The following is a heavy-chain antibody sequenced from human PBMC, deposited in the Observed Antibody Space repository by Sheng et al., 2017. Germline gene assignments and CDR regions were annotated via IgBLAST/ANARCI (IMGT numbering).Heavy chain of an antibody. CDR3: ARNGASGHAFTT. CDR1: GGTFSSYT. Sequence: QVQLVQSGAEVKAPGSSVKVSCKASGGTFSSYTFSWVRQAPGQGRRVDGKGSSLFLVQPNILRPSRARVTITADRSTSTAYIEMGGLTSEDTAVYYCARNGASGHAFTTWGQGTLVTVSS. D-gene: IGHD2-8*01. V-gene: IGHV1-69*08. CDR2: SSLFLVQP. J-gene: IGHJ5*02.